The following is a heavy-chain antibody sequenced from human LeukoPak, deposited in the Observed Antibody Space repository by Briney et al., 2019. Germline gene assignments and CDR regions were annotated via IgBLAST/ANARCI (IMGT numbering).Heavy chain of an antibody. D-gene: IGHD3-22*01. J-gene: IGHJ4*02. V-gene: IGHV3-21*01. CDR2: ISSSSSYI. Sequence: GGSLRLSCAASGITFSSYSMNWVRQAPGKGLEWVSSISSSSSYIYYADSVKGRFTISRDNAKNSLYLQMNSLRAEDTAVYYCARAKRYYDSSGSSSYYFDYWGQGTLVTVSS. CDR3: ARAKRYYDSSGSSSYYFDY. CDR1: GITFSSYS.